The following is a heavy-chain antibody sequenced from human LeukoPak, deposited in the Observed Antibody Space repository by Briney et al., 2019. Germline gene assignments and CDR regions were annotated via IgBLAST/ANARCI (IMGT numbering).Heavy chain of an antibody. J-gene: IGHJ4*02. V-gene: IGHV3-23*01. CDR1: GLTFSSYA. CDR2: ISDSGVTT. CDR3: ANSRTAVNYFDY. D-gene: IGHD4-17*01. Sequence: GGSLRLSCAASGLTFSSYATTWVRQAPGKGLEWVSAISDSGVTTYYADSVKGRFTISRDNSKNTLFLQMNSLTAEDTAVYYCANSRTAVNYFDYWGQGTPVIVSS.